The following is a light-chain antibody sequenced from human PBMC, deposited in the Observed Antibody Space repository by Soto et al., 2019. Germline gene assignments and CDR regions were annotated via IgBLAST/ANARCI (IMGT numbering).Light chain of an antibody. J-gene: IGKJ3*01. V-gene: IGKV1-27*01. CDR1: QGISNY. Sequence: DIQMTQSPSSLSASVGDRVTITCRASQGISNYLAWYQQKPGKVPKLLIYAASTLQSGVPSRFSGSGSGTDLTLTISSLQHEDVATYYCPKYNSAPFTFGPGTKVDIK. CDR3: PKYNSAPFT. CDR2: AAS.